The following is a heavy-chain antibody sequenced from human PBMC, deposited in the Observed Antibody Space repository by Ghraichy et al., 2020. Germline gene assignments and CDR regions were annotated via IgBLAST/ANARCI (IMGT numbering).Heavy chain of an antibody. Sequence: GGSLRLSCAASGFTFSSYAMSWVRQAPGKGLEWVSAIIDNGGSTYYAASVKGRFTISRDNSKNTLYLQMNSLRAEDTAVYYCAKGVEVVVAGTGLVSAFDIGGQRTTVTVSS. CDR2: IIDNGGST. D-gene: IGHD2-15*01. J-gene: IGHJ3*02. CDR3: AKGVEVVVAGTGLVSAFDI. CDR1: GFTFSSYA. V-gene: IGHV3-23*01.